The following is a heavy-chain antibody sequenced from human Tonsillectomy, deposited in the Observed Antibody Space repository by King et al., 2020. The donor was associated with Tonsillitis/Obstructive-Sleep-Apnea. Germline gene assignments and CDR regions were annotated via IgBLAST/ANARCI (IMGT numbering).Heavy chain of an antibody. CDR2: ISWNSGSI. CDR3: AKDMXGXGSXXVYMDX. V-gene: IGHV3-9*01. Sequence: QLVQSGGGLVQPGRSLRLSCAASGFTFDDYAMHWVRQAPGKGLEWVSGISWNSGSIGYADSVKGRFTISRDNAKNSLYLQMNSLRAEDTALYHCAKDMXGXGSXXVYMDXWGXGTTVTVS. J-gene: IGHJ6*03. CDR1: GFTFDDYA. D-gene: IGHD3-10*01.